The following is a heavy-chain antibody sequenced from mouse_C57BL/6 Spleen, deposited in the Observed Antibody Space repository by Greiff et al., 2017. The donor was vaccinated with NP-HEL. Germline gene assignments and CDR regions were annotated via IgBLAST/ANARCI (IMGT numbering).Heavy chain of an antibody. V-gene: IGHV1-26*01. Sequence: EVQLQQSGPELVKPGASVKISCKASGYTFTDYYMNWVKQSHGKSLEWIGDINPNNGGTSYNQKFKGKATLTVDKSSSTAYMELRSLTSEDSAVYYCATYGNYLYYAMDYWGQGTSVTVSS. CDR1: GYTFTDYY. CDR3: ATYGNYLYYAMDY. CDR2: INPNNGGT. J-gene: IGHJ4*01. D-gene: IGHD2-1*01.